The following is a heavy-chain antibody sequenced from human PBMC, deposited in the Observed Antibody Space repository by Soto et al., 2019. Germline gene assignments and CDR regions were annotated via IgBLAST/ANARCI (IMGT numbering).Heavy chain of an antibody. V-gene: IGHV3-33*01. J-gene: IGHJ4*02. D-gene: IGHD6-25*01. CDR3: AREDSSAGQVDY. CDR1: GFTFSSYG. Sequence: VGSLRLSCAASGFTFSSYGMHWVRQAPGKGLEWVAVIWYDGSNKYYADSVKGRFTISRDNSKNTLYLQMNSLRAEDTAVYYCAREDSSAGQVDYWGQGTLVTVSS. CDR2: IWYDGSNK.